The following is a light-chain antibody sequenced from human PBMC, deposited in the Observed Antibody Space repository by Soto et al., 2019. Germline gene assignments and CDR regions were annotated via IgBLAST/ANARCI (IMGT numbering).Light chain of an antibody. CDR1: SSNIGAGYD. Sequence: QSVLTQTPSVSGAPGQKITMSCTGSSSNIGAGYDVHWYQQLPGAAPKLLIYDDNNRPSGIPDRFSASKSGTSASLAITGLQSGDEADYYCAAWDDSLNGVIFGGGTKLTVL. V-gene: IGLV1-40*01. CDR3: AAWDDSLNGVI. CDR2: DDN. J-gene: IGLJ2*01.